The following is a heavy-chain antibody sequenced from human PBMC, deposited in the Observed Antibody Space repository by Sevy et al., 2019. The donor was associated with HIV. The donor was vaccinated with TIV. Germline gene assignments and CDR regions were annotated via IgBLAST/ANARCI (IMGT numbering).Heavy chain of an antibody. CDR3: ARDRGPFYCSGGSCRKDYYYYGMDV. CDR1: GFTFSSYA. J-gene: IGHJ6*02. Sequence: GGSLRLSCAASGFTFSSYAMHWVRQAPGKGLEWVAVISDDGSNKYYAVSVKGRFTISRDNSKNTLYLQMNSLRAEDTAVYYCARDRGPFYCSGGSCRKDYYYYGMDVWGQGPTVTVSS. V-gene: IGHV3-30*04. CDR2: ISDDGSNK. D-gene: IGHD2-15*01.